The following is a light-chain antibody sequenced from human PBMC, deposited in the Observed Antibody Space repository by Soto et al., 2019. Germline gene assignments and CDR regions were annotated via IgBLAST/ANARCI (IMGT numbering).Light chain of an antibody. Sequence: QSVLTQPPSVSGAPGQRVTISCTGGSSNIGATYDVQWYQQLPGTAPKLLIYGNSNRPSGVPDRFSGSKSGTSASLAITGLQADDEADYYCQSYDSSLSAHYVFGTGTKVTVL. J-gene: IGLJ1*01. CDR2: GNS. CDR3: QSYDSSLSAHYV. V-gene: IGLV1-40*01. CDR1: SSNIGATYD.